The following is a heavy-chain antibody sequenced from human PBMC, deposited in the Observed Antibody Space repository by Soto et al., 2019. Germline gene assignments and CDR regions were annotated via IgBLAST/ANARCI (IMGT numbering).Heavy chain of an antibody. CDR2: ISSSSSYI. D-gene: IGHD6-19*01. CDR1: GFTFSSYS. V-gene: IGHV3-21*01. J-gene: IGHJ4*02. Sequence: PGGSLRLSCAASGFTFSSYSMNWVRQAPGKGLEWVSSISSSSSYIYYADSVKGRFTISRDNAKNSLYLQMSSLRAEDTAVYYCARDGDFAVAGPLWGQGTLVTVSS. CDR3: ARDGDFAVAGPL.